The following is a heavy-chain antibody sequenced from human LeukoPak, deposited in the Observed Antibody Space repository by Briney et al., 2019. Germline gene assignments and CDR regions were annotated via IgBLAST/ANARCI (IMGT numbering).Heavy chain of an antibody. Sequence: SETLSLTCTVSGGSISSSSYYWGWIRQPPGKGLEWIGSIYYSGGTYYNPSLKSRVTISVDTSKDQFSLELSSVTAADTAVYYCARLYCSSTSCTKGYWGQGTLVTVSS. V-gene: IGHV4-39*01. J-gene: IGHJ4*02. CDR1: GGSISSSSYY. CDR3: ARLYCSSTSCTKGY. D-gene: IGHD2-2*01. CDR2: IYYSGGT.